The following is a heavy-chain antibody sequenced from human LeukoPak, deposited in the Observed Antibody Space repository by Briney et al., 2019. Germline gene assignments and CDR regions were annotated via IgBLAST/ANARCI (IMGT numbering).Heavy chain of an antibody. CDR2: ISYDGIIK. CDR3: AKDLSTNWSFDY. V-gene: IGHV3-30*18. D-gene: IGHD6-13*01. Sequence: RSLRLSCAASGFTFRSDAMHWVRQAPGKGLEWVAFISYDGIIKHYADSVKGRFTISRDNSKNTLYLQMNSLRGEGTAVYYCAKDLSTNWSFDYWGQGTLVTVSS. CDR1: GFTFRSDA. J-gene: IGHJ4*02.